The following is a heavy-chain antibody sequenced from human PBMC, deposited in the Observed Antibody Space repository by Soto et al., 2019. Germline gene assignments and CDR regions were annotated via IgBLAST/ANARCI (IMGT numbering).Heavy chain of an antibody. CDR2: IGTAGDT. D-gene: IGHD6-19*01. J-gene: IGHJ6*02. CDR3: ARRLQWGNYGMDV. V-gene: IGHV3-13*01. CDR1: GFTFSSYD. Sequence: QPGGSLRLSCAASGFTFSSYDMHWVRQATGKGLEWVSAIGTAGDTYYPGSVKGRFTISRENAKNSLYLQMNSLRAEDTAVYYCARRLQWGNYGMDVWGQGTTVTVSS.